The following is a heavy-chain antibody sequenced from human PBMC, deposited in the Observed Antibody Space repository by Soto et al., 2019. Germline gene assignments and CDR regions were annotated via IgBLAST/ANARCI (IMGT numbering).Heavy chain of an antibody. D-gene: IGHD2-2*03. CDR2: ISYDGSNK. CDR1: GFTFSSYG. Sequence: QVQLVESGGGVVQPGRSLRLSCAASGFTFSSYGMHWVRQAPGKGLEWVAVISYDGSNKYYADSVKGRFTISRDNSKNTLYLQMNSLRDEDTAVYYCAKDMDIVVVPAALDVWGKGTTVTVSS. J-gene: IGHJ6*04. V-gene: IGHV3-30*18. CDR3: AKDMDIVVVPAALDV.